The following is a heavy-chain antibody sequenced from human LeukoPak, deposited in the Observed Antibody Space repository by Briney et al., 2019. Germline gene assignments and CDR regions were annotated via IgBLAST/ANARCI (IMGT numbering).Heavy chain of an antibody. CDR3: AKGDASPVHLLTGH. J-gene: IGHJ4*02. CDR2: ISGSGGNT. Sequence: GGSLRLSCAASGSTLSSYAMTWVRQAPGKGLEWVTGISGSGGNTYYADSVKGRFTISRDNSKNTLYLQMNSLRAEDTAVYYCAKGDASPVHLLTGHWGQGTLVTVSS. CDR1: GSTLSSYA. V-gene: IGHV3-23*01. D-gene: IGHD3-9*01.